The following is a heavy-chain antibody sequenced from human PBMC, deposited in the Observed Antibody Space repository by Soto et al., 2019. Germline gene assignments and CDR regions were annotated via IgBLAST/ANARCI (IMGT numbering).Heavy chain of an antibody. Sequence: TSETLSLTCTVSGGSISSGGYYWSWIRQHPGKGLEWIGYIYYSGSTYYNPSLKSRVTISVDTSKNQFSLKLSSVTAADTAVYYCARGAVVHAFDIWGQGTMGTVS. D-gene: IGHD2-15*01. J-gene: IGHJ3*02. CDR3: ARGAVVHAFDI. CDR2: IYYSGST. V-gene: IGHV4-31*03. CDR1: GGSISSGGYY.